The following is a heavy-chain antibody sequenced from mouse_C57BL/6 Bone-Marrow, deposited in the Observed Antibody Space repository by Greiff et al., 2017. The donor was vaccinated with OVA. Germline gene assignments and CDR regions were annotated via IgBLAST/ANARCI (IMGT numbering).Heavy chain of an antibody. CDR3: AIFDVYPWFAV. Sequence: VKLQESGAELMKPGASVKLSCKATGYTFTGYWIEWVKQRPGHGLEWIGEIVPGSGSTNYNEKFKGKATLTAEKSSNTAYMQLRSLTSEDTAVYVSAIFDVYPWFAVWGTGTLGTVAA. CDR1: GYTFTGYW. V-gene: IGHV1-9*01. J-gene: IGHJ3*01. CDR2: IVPGSGST.